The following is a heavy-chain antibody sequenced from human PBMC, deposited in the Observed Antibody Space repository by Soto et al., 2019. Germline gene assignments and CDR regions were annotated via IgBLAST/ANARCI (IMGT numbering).Heavy chain of an antibody. CDR1: GFTFSSYG. J-gene: IGHJ6*02. D-gene: IGHD3-10*01. CDR3: ARDTARAMVRIYYGMDV. Sequence: GESLKSSCAASGFTFSSYGMHWVRQAPGKGLEWVAFISYDGSNKYYADSVKGRFTISRDNSKNTLYLQMNSLRVEDTAVYYCARDTARAMVRIYYGMDVWGQGTTVTVSS. CDR2: ISYDGSNK. V-gene: IGHV3-30*03.